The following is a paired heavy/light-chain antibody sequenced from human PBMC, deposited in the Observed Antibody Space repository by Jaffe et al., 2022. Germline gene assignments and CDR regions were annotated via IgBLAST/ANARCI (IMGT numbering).Light chain of an antibody. V-gene: IGLV1-51*02. Sequence: QSVLTQPPSVSAAPGQKVTISCSGSSSNIGNNYVSWYQQLPGTAPKLLIYENNKRPSGIPDRFSGSKSGTSATLGITGLQTGDEADYYCGTWDSSLSAGPHWVFGGGTKLTVL. CDR1: SSNIGNNY. CDR2: ENN. CDR3: GTWDSSLSAGPHWV. J-gene: IGLJ3*02.
Heavy chain of an antibody. Sequence: QVQLQQWGAGLLKPSETLSLTCAVYGGSFSGYYWSWIRQPPGKGLEWIGEINHSGSTNYNPSLKSRVTISVDTSKNQFSLKLSSVTAADTAVYYCARGRRDFIVLVVYAKGCFDYWGQGTLVTVSS. V-gene: IGHV4-34*01. CDR1: GGSFSGYY. CDR2: INHSGST. D-gene: IGHD2-8*02. CDR3: ARGRRDFIVLVVYAKGCFDY. J-gene: IGHJ4*02.